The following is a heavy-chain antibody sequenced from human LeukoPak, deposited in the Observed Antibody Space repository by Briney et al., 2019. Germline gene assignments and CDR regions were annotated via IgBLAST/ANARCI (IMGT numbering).Heavy chain of an antibody. CDR3: ARDRTVATIDY. Sequence: PGGSLRLSCAASGFSLSNYGMNWVRQAPGKGLEWVANIKQDGSEKYYVDSVKGRFTISRDNAKNSLYLQMNSLRVEDTAVYYCARDRTVATIDYWGQGTLVTVSS. CDR2: IKQDGSEK. V-gene: IGHV3-7*01. J-gene: IGHJ4*02. CDR1: GFSLSNYG. D-gene: IGHD5-12*01.